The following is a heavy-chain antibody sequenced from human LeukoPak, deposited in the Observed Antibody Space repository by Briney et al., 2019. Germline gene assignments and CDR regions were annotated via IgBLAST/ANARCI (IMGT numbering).Heavy chain of an antibody. Sequence: GGSLRLSCAASGFTFSHYYMSWVRQAPGKGLEWVANIKQDGSEQFYLDSVKGRFAISRDNAKNALYLQMHSLRVEDTAVYYCARKSIVVVPTTMDDASDIWAQGKMATVSS. J-gene: IGHJ3*02. CDR1: GFTFSHYY. V-gene: IGHV3-7*01. D-gene: IGHD2-2*01. CDR3: ARKSIVVVPTTMDDASDI. CDR2: IKQDGSEQ.